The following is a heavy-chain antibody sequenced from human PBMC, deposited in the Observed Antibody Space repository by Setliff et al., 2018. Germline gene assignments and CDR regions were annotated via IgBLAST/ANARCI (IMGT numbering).Heavy chain of an antibody. CDR3: RFWSGYYKNDY. D-gene: IGHD3-3*01. V-gene: IGHV4-39*07. J-gene: IGHJ4*02. Sequence: SETLSLTCSVSGGSISSSRYSWGWIRQTPGKGLEWIGSIYYSGSTNYNPSLMSRVTISVDTSKNQFSLKLSSVTAADTAVYYCRFWSGYYKNDYWGQGTLVTVSS. CDR2: IYYSGST. CDR1: GGSISSSRYS.